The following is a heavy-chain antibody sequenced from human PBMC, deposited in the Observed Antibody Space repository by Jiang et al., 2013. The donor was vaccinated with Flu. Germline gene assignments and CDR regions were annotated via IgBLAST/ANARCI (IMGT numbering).Heavy chain of an antibody. D-gene: IGHD1-26*01. Sequence: VQLVESGGGVVQPGRSLRLSCAASGFTFSSYAMHWVRQAPGKGLEWVAVISYDGSNKYYADSVKGRFTISRDNSKNTLYLQMNSLRAEDTAVYYCARDQVEYRWERGTTWGQGTLVHRL. CDR2: ISYDGSNK. CDR1: GFTFSSYA. V-gene: IGHV3-30-3*01. J-gene: IGHJ4*02. CDR3: ARDQVEYRWERGTT.